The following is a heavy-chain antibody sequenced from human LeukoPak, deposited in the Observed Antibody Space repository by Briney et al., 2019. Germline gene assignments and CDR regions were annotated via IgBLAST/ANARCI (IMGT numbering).Heavy chain of an antibody. CDR3: ARGRFSSSWYIFDP. CDR1: GGSVSSDNYY. Sequence: PSETLSLTCTVTGGSVSSDNYYWSWIRQPPGKGLEWIGYIYNSGSTNYSPSLKTRVTMSADTSKNQLPLKLSAVTAADTAVYYCARGRFSSSWYIFDPWGQGALVTVSS. V-gene: IGHV4-61*01. CDR2: IYNSGST. D-gene: IGHD6-13*01. J-gene: IGHJ5*02.